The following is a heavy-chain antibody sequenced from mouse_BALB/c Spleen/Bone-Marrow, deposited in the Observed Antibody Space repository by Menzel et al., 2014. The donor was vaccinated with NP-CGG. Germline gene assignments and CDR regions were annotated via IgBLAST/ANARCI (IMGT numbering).Heavy chain of an antibody. CDR3: ARSADWYFDV. CDR2: ISYSGST. CDR1: GYSITSDYA. V-gene: IGHV3-2*02. J-gene: IGHJ1*01. Sequence: DVHLVESGPGLVKPSQSLSLTCTVTGYSITSDYAWHWIRQFPGNKLEWMGYISYSGSTSYYPSLKSRISITRDTSKNQFFLQLNSVTTEDTATYYCARSADWYFDVWGAGTTVTVTS.